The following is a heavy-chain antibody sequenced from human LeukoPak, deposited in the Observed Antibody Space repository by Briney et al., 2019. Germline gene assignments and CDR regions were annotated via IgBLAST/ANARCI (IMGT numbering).Heavy chain of an antibody. J-gene: IGHJ4*02. D-gene: IGHD1-26*01. Sequence: ASVKVSCKASGGTFSSYAISWVRQAPGQGLEWMGGIIPIFGTASYAQKFQGRVTITADESTSTAYMELSSLRSEDTAVYYCARDRGIVGAAGGFDYWGQGTLVTVSS. V-gene: IGHV1-69*13. CDR3: ARDRGIVGAAGGFDY. CDR2: IIPIFGTA. CDR1: GGTFSSYA.